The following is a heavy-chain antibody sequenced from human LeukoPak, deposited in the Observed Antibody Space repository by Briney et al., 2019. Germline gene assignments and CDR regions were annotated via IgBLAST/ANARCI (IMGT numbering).Heavy chain of an antibody. CDR3: AKGGIAVAGTWFDP. D-gene: IGHD6-19*01. CDR2: ISWNGGNI. V-gene: IGHV3-9*03. J-gene: IGHJ5*02. CDR1: GFTFDDYA. Sequence: GRSLRLSCAASGFTFDDYAMHWVRQAPGKGLEWVSGISWNGGNIGHADSVKGRFIISRDNARNSLYLQMNSLRAEGMALYYCAKGGIAVAGTWFDPWGQGTLVTVSS.